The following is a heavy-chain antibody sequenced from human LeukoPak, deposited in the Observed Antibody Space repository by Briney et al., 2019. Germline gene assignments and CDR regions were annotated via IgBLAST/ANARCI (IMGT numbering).Heavy chain of an antibody. J-gene: IGHJ4*02. CDR2: ISTSSSYI. Sequence: GGSLRLSCAASGFTFNKYSMNWVRQAPGKGLEWVSSISTSSSYIYYADSVKGRFTISRDNVKNSLYLQMNSLRAEDTAVYFCARGRSGVSGYDSPFDYWGTGSLVTVSS. D-gene: IGHD5-12*01. CDR1: GFTFNKYS. CDR3: ARGRSGVSGYDSPFDY. V-gene: IGHV3-21*06.